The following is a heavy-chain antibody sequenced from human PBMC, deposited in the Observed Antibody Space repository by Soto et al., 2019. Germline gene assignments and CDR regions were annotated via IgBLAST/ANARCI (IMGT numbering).Heavy chain of an antibody. Sequence: SETLSLPCTGSGGSISRYYWSWIRQPPGKGLEWIGYMYNTGSTIYNPSLKSRVTISVDTSKNQFSLKLNSVTAADTAVYYCARDLWGYCGADCYPLDVWGQGTTVTVSS. CDR3: ARDLWGYCGADCYPLDV. CDR2: MYNTGST. V-gene: IGHV4-59*01. D-gene: IGHD2-21*02. J-gene: IGHJ6*02. CDR1: GGSISRYY.